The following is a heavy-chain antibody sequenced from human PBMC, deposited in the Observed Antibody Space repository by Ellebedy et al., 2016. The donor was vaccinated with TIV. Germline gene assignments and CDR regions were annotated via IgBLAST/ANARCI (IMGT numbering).Heavy chain of an antibody. V-gene: IGHV3-53*01. CDR3: ARRIAVAGFDP. CDR2: IYSGGET. D-gene: IGHD6-19*01. Sequence: GGSLRLSCAASGFSVRSAYVTWVRQAPGKGLDWVSIIYSGGETFYADSGKGRFTISRDNSKNTLYLQMTSLRAEDTAVYYCARRIAVAGFDPWGQGTLVTVSS. J-gene: IGHJ5*02. CDR1: GFSVRSAY.